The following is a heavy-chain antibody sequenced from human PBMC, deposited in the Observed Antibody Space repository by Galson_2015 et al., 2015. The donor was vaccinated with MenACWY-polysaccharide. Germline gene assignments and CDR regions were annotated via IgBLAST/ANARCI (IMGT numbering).Heavy chain of an antibody. Sequence: SLRLSCAASGFTFSTYWMHWVRQAPGKGLVWVSRIKSDGSSTNYADSVKDRFTISRDNAKNTLYLQMNSQRAEDTALYYCARGYSAYDWGQGTLVTVSA. J-gene: IGHJ4*02. CDR2: IKSDGSST. V-gene: IGHV3-74*01. CDR1: GFTFSTYW. D-gene: IGHD5-12*01. CDR3: ARGYSAYD.